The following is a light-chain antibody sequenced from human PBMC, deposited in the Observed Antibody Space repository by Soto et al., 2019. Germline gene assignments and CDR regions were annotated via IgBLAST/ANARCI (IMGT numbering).Light chain of an antibody. CDR1: ETVISN. J-gene: IGKJ5*01. CDR3: QQYGSSPRT. V-gene: IGKV3-20*01. Sequence: EIVMTQSPATLSVSPGERATLSWRASETVISNLAWYQQKPGQAPRLLIYGASSRATGIPDRFSGSGSGTDFTLTISRLEPEDFAVYYCQQYGSSPRTFGQGTRLEIK. CDR2: GAS.